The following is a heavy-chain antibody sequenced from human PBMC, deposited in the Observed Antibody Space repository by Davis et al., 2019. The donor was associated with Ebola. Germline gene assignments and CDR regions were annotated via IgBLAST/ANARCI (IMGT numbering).Heavy chain of an antibody. Sequence: SETLSLTCRLSGYSISSAYYWGWIRQPPGKGLECIGSIYHSGSTNYNPSLKSRVTISVDTSKNQFSLKLSSVTVADTAVYYCARGTGPVDYWGQGTLVTVSS. V-gene: IGHV4-38-2*01. CDR3: ARGTGPVDY. D-gene: IGHD1-14*01. J-gene: IGHJ4*02. CDR1: GYSISSAYY. CDR2: IYHSGST.